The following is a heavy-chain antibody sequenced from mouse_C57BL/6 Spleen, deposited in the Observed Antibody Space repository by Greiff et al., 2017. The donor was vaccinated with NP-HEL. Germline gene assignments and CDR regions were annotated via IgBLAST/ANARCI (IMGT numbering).Heavy chain of an antibody. Sequence: QVHVKQSGAELVRPGTSVKVSCKASGYAFTNYLIEWVKQRPGQGLEWIGVINPGSGGTNYNEKFKGKATLTADKSSSTAYMQLSSLTSEDSAVYFCARERYDYDDPLYAMDYWGQGTSVTVSS. V-gene: IGHV1-54*01. CDR3: ARERYDYDDPLYAMDY. D-gene: IGHD2-4*01. J-gene: IGHJ4*01. CDR2: INPGSGGT. CDR1: GYAFTNYL.